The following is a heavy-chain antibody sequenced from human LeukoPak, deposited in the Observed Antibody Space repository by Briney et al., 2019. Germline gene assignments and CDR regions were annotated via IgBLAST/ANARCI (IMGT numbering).Heavy chain of an antibody. Sequence: PSESLSLTCTASGGSISSYYRSWIRQPAGKGLEWIGSIYTSGSTNYNPSLKSRVTMSVDTSKNQFSLKLSSVTAADTAVYYCARDRAMAGTNDAFDIWGQGTMVTVSS. CDR3: ARDRAMAGTNDAFDI. D-gene: IGHD2-8*01. J-gene: IGHJ3*02. CDR1: GGSISSYY. CDR2: IYTSGST. V-gene: IGHV4-4*07.